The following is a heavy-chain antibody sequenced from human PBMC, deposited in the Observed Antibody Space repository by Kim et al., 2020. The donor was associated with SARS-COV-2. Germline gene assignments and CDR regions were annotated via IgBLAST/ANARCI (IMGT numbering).Heavy chain of an antibody. CDR1: GFAFNDHW. CDR3: TRTLSGSGRGCDP. Sequence: GGSLRLSCAACGFAFNDHWMTWIRQAPGKGLEWVAGIKHDGSEKLYADSVKGRFTISRVNAKTSLYLQMSYLRADDTAVYYCTRTLSGSGRGCDPWGQGTLVTVSS. J-gene: IGHJ5*02. CDR2: IKHDGSEK. V-gene: IGHV3-7*05. D-gene: IGHD3-10*01.